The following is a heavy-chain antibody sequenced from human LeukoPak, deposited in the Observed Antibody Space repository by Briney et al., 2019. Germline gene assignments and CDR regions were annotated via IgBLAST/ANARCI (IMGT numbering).Heavy chain of an antibody. Sequence: ASVKVSCKPSGYTFTSYGISWVRQAPGQGLEWMGWISAYNGNTNYAQKLQGRVTMTTDTSTSTAYMELRSLRSDDTAVYYCARDKVVVVPAAIRSRWFDPWGQGTLVIVSS. J-gene: IGHJ5*02. CDR1: GYTFTSYG. CDR2: ISAYNGNT. V-gene: IGHV1-18*01. D-gene: IGHD2-2*01. CDR3: ARDKVVVVPAAIRSRWFDP.